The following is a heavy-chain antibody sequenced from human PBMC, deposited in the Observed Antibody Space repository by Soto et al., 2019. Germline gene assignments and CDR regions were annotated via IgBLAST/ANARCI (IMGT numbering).Heavy chain of an antibody. J-gene: IGHJ4*01. CDR2: IQNSGNI. V-gene: IGHV4-34*01. CDR1: VGPLSEYY. CDR3: ARSFCTDTSCSIFDS. Sequence: SETLSLTCDVSVGPLSEYYWNWIRQSPEKGLERIGQIQNSGNIHCHPSLRSQVTNSSDTSKKQFSRKLISVTTADTSMYFCARSFCTDTSCSIFDSWGLGTLVTVS. D-gene: IGHD2-2*01.